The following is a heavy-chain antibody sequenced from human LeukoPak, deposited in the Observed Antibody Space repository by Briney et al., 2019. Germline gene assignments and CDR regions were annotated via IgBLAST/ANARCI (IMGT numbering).Heavy chain of an antibody. D-gene: IGHD6-19*01. V-gene: IGHV3-23*01. CDR1: GFSFSSYA. J-gene: IGHJ6*03. CDR3: AKNALMFSSGWYYYYYMDV. Sequence: GGSLRLSCAASGFSFSSYAMSWVRQAPGKGLECVSAISGSGGSTYYVDSVKGRFTISRDNSKNTLYLQMNSLRAEDTAVYYCAKNALMFSSGWYYYYYMDVWGKGTTVTVSS. CDR2: ISGSGGST.